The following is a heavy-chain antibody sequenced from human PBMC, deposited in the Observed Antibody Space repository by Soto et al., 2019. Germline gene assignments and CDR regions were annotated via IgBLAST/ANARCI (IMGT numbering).Heavy chain of an antibody. CDR2: FHYSGRT. V-gene: IGHV4-39*01. Sequence: SETLSLTCSVSGGSISSGPYSWGWIRQPPGKGLEWIGTFHYSGRTYYSPSLESRVTISVDTSKNQFSLKLNSMTAADTAVYYCARHNYGSGSTYFDYWGQGTLVTVSS. J-gene: IGHJ4*02. CDR1: GGSISSGPYS. CDR3: ARHNYGSGSTYFDY. D-gene: IGHD3-10*01.